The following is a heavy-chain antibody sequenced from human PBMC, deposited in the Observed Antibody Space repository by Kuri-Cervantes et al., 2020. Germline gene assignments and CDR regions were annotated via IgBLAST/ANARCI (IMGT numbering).Heavy chain of an antibody. CDR3: VRGLNIAAAANY. Sequence: ASVKVSCKASGYTFTSYGISWVRQAPGQGLEWMGWMNPKSGNTGYAQKFQGRVTMTRSTSLSTAYMELSSLRSEDTAVYYCVRGLNIAAAANYWGQGTLVTVSS. J-gene: IGHJ4*02. V-gene: IGHV1-8*02. D-gene: IGHD6-13*01. CDR2: MNPKSGNT. CDR1: GYTFTSYG.